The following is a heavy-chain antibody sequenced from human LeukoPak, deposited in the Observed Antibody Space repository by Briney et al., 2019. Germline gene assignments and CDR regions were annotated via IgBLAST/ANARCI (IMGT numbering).Heavy chain of an antibody. Sequence: SETLSLTCTVSGGSISSYYWSWIRQPPGKGLEWIGYIYYSGSTNYNPSLKSRVTISVDTSKNQFSLKLSSVTAADTAVYYCARGGSSGYGGDYFDYWGQGTLVTVSS. V-gene: IGHV4-59*08. D-gene: IGHD3-22*01. J-gene: IGHJ4*02. CDR2: IYYSGST. CDR1: GGSISSYY. CDR3: ARGGSSGYGGDYFDY.